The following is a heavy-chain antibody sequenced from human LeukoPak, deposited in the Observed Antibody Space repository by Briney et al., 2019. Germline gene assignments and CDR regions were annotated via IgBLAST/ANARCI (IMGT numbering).Heavy chain of an antibody. CDR1: GFAFSTNW. CDR3: ASSYLKH. Sequence: GGSLRLSCLASGFAFSTNWMNWVRQAPGEGLEWVANIGQGGSHVNYADSVKGRFSISRDNARNSLFLQLNNLRAEDTAVYYCASSYLKHWGQGTLVTVSS. V-gene: IGHV3-7*01. CDR2: IGQGGSHV. J-gene: IGHJ1*01.